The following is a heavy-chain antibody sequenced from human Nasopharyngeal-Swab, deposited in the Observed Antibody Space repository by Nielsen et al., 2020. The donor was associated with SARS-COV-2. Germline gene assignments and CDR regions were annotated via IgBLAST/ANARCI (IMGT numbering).Heavy chain of an antibody. CDR2: ISWNNGNI. V-gene: IGHV3-9*01. D-gene: IGHD4-11*01. Sequence: SLKISCAASGFTFDDYAMHWVRQAPGKGLEWVSGISWNNGNIGYADSVKGRFTISRDNVKNSLYLEMNSLRAEDTAVYYCAKDGYSSSSRLDYWGQGVRVTVSP. CDR1: GFTFDDYA. J-gene: IGHJ4*02. CDR3: AKDGYSSSSRLDY.